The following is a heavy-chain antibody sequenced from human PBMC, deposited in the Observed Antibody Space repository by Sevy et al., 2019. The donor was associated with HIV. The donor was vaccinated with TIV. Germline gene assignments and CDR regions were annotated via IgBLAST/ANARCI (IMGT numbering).Heavy chain of an antibody. Sequence: GGSLRLSCAASGFTFSRYWMHWVRHAPGKGLVWVSRINTHGTNTIYADYVKGRFTISRDNAKNTVSLQMNSLRADDTGVYYCAREGVDFWSGPVDFDYGMDVWGQGPTVTVSS. CDR1: GFTFSRYW. CDR3: AREGVDFWSGPVDFDYGMDV. J-gene: IGHJ6*02. D-gene: IGHD3-3*01. V-gene: IGHV3-74*01. CDR2: INTHGTNT.